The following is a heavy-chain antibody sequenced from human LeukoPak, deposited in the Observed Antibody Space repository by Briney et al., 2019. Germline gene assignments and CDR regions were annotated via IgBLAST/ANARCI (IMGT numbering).Heavy chain of an antibody. Sequence: GGSLRLSCAASGFTFSDYYMSWIRQAPGKGLEWVSYISSSGITIYYAESVKGRFILSRDNAKNSVFLQMNSLRAEDTAIYYCARAGGSYYHDAFDIWGQGTLVTVSS. J-gene: IGHJ3*02. CDR1: GFTFSDYY. CDR2: ISSSGITI. CDR3: ARAGGSYYHDAFDI. V-gene: IGHV3-11*04. D-gene: IGHD1-26*01.